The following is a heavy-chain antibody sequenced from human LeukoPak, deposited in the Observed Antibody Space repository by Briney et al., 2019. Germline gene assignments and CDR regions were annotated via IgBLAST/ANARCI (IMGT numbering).Heavy chain of an antibody. CDR1: GGSFSGYY. CDR3: ARHLRRKLTEFDY. Sequence: PSDTLSLTCAVYGGSFSGYYWSWIRQPPGKGLEWIGEINHSGSTNYNPSLKSRVTISVDTSKNQFSLKLSSVTAADTAVYYCARHLRRKLTEFDYWGQGTLVTVSS. D-gene: IGHD1-14*01. J-gene: IGHJ4*02. V-gene: IGHV4-34*01. CDR2: INHSGST.